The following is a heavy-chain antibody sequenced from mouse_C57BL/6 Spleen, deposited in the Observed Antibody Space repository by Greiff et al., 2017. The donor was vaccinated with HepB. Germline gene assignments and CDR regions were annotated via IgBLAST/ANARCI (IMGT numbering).Heavy chain of an antibody. Sequence: VQLQQSGAELVRPGASVTLSCKASGYTFTDYEMHWVKQTPVHGLEWIGAIDPETGGTAYNQKFKGKAILTADKSSSTAYMELRSLTSEDSAVYYCTRSGAATVVDYWGQGTTLTVSS. D-gene: IGHD1-1*01. CDR1: GYTFTDYE. V-gene: IGHV1-15*01. J-gene: IGHJ2*01. CDR2: IDPETGGT. CDR3: TRSGAATVVDY.